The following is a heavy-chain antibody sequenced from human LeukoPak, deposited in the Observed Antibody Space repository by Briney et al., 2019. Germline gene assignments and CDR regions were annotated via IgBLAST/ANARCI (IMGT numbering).Heavy chain of an antibody. CDR3: AKDRGSGYGNFDY. CDR1: GFTFSSYG. D-gene: IGHD5-12*01. J-gene: IGHJ4*02. Sequence: GGSLRLSCAASGFTFSSYGMHWVRQAPGKGLEWVAVISYDGSNKYYADSVKGRFTISRDNSKNTLYLQMNSLRAEDTAVYYCAKDRGSGYGNFDYWGQGTLVTVSS. CDR2: ISYDGSNK. V-gene: IGHV3-30*18.